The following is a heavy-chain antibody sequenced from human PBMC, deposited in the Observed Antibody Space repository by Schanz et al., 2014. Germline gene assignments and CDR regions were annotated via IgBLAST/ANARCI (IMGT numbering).Heavy chain of an antibody. Sequence: EVQLVESGGGLVQPGGSLRLSCEASGFTFRDYSMNWVRQAPGKGPEWISYISSYSTIHYADSVKGRFTISRDNARNSLFLQMNSLRVEDTAIYYCARDEGKDGYNLAFDVWGQGTLVTVSS. CDR1: GFTFRDYS. D-gene: IGHD5-12*01. V-gene: IGHV3-48*01. CDR3: ARDEGKDGYNLAFDV. J-gene: IGHJ3*01. CDR2: ISSYSTI.